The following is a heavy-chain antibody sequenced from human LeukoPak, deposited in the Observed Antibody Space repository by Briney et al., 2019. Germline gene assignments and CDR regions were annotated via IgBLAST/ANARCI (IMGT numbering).Heavy chain of an antibody. CDR1: GFTFSSYS. J-gene: IGHJ6*03. Sequence: GGSLRLSCAASGFTFSSYSMNWVRQAPGKGLERVSYISSSSSTIYYADSVKGRFTISRDNSKNTLYLQMDSLRAEDTAVYYCAKAGDILTGSYYYYYYMDVWGKGTTVTVSS. V-gene: IGHV3-48*01. CDR3: AKAGDILTGSYYYYYYMDV. D-gene: IGHD3-9*01. CDR2: ISSSSSTI.